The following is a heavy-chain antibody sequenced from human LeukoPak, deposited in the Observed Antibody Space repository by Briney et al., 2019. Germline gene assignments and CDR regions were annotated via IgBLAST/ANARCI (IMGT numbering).Heavy chain of an antibody. CDR3: ARDSSGWSDY. V-gene: IGHV3-21*01. CDR2: ISSSSSYI. J-gene: IGHJ4*02. D-gene: IGHD6-19*01. CDR1: GFTFSGYS. Sequence: GGSLRLSCAASGFTFSGYSMNWVRQAPGKGLEWVSSISSSSSYIYYADSVKGRFTISRDNAKNSLYLQMNSLRAEDTAVYYCARDSSGWSDYWGQGTLGTVSS.